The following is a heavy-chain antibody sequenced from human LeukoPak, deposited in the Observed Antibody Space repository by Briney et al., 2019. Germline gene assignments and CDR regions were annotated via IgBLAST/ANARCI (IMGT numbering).Heavy chain of an antibody. CDR3: ARDKDPLGRNWFDP. J-gene: IGHJ5*02. CDR1: GGSISTSGYY. Sequence: SETLSLTCTVSGGSISTSGYYWSWIRQPPGKGLEWIGYIYYTGSTYYNPSLKSRVTISVDTSKDQFSLKPSSVTAADTAVYYCARDKDPLGRNWFDPWGQGTLVTVSS. V-gene: IGHV4-31*03. D-gene: IGHD1-26*01. CDR2: IYYTGST.